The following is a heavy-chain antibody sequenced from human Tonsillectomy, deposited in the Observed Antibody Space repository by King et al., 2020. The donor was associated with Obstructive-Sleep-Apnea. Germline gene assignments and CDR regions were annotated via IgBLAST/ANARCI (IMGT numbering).Heavy chain of an antibody. CDR2: ISYDGSNK. D-gene: IGHD3-22*01. J-gene: IGHJ4*02. CDR3: ARDTDYDSSGYPILSGFDY. V-gene: IGHV3-30*04. CDR1: GFTFSSYA. Sequence: QLVQSGGGVVQPGRSLRLSCAASGFTFSSYAMHWVRQAPGKGLEWVAVISYDGSNKYYAASVEGRFTISRDNSKNTLYLQMNSLRAEETAVYYCARDTDYDSSGYPILSGFDYWGQGTLVTVSS.